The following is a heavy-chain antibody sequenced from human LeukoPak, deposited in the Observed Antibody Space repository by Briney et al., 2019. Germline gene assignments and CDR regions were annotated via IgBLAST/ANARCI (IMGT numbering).Heavy chain of an antibody. CDR2: IHTSGTT. CDR3: ARDPAGHGRYFDY. D-gene: IGHD1-14*01. V-gene: IGHV4-4*07. J-gene: IGHJ4*02. CDR1: GGSSSNYF. Sequence: SETLSLTCTVSGGSSSNYFCTWLRQSAGAGLEYIGRIHTSGTTYYNPSLKSRVSMSVDTSKNEFSLRLNSVTAADTAVYYCARDPAGHGRYFDYWGQGALVTVSS.